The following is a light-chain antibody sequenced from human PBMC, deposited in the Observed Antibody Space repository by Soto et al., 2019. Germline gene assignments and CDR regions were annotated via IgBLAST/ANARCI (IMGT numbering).Light chain of an antibody. CDR2: SNN. Sequence: QSVLTQPPSTSGTPGQRVTISCSGGGSNIGSNAVHWYQQLPGTAPKLLIYSNNQRPSGVPDRFSVSKSGTSASLAISGLQSEDEADYYCAAWDDSLNGVVFGGGTKLTV. V-gene: IGLV1-44*01. J-gene: IGLJ2*01. CDR1: GSNIGSNA. CDR3: AAWDDSLNGVV.